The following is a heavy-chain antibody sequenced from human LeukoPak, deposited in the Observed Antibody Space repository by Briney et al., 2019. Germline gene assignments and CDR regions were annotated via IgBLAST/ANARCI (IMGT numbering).Heavy chain of an antibody. D-gene: IGHD4-17*01. CDR1: GYTFTSYA. J-gene: IGHJ4*02. Sequence: ASVKVSCKASGYTFTSYAMHWVRQAPGQRLEWMGWINAGNGNTKYSQKFQGRVTITRDTSASTAYMELSSLRSEDTAVYYCARERFLTVTTRYFDYWGQGTLVTVSS. CDR2: INAGNGNT. CDR3: ARERFLTVTTRYFDY. V-gene: IGHV1-3*01.